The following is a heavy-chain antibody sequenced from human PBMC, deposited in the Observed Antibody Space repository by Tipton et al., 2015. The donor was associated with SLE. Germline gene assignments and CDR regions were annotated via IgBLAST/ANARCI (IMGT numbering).Heavy chain of an antibody. CDR2: INWRGTQI. V-gene: IGHV3-43*01. Sequence: GSLRLSCAASGFTFKNYSMNWVRQAPGKGLEWVALINWRGTQIDYADSVKGRFTISRDDSSSSLYLQMNSLRTEDTALYYCAKGTWSSGKHNCLDVWGQGTAVTVTS. CDR1: GFTFKNYS. CDR3: AKGTWSSGKHNCLDV. D-gene: IGHD3-22*01. J-gene: IGHJ6*02.